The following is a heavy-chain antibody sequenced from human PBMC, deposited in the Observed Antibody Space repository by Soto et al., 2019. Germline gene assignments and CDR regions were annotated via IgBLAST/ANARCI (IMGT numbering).Heavy chain of an antibody. Sequence: EVQLVESGGRLVQPGTSLRLSCIASGFRFDDYAMHWVRQAPGKGLEWVSGITWNSETIDYAESVRGRFTISRDNAEKSVFLQMDSLSPEDTALYYCAKCGHYDMLTGQGGFDPWGLGTLVTVAS. V-gene: IGHV3-9*01. CDR3: AKCGHYDMLTGQGGFDP. D-gene: IGHD3-9*01. CDR1: GFRFDDYA. CDR2: ITWNSETI. J-gene: IGHJ5*02.